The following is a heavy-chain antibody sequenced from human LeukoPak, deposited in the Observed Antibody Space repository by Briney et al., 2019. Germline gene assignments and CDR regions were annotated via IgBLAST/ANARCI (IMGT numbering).Heavy chain of an antibody. CDR2: IYYSGST. CDR1: GGSISSSSYY. V-gene: IGHV4-39*07. D-gene: IGHD3-22*01. Sequence: SETLSLTCTVSGGSISSSSYYWGWIRQPPGKGLEWIGSIYYSGSTYYNPSLKSRVTISVDTSKNQFSLKLSSVTAADTAVYYCARDLYGGSESSGYFYPFDYWGQGTLVTVSS. J-gene: IGHJ4*02. CDR3: ARDLYGGSESSGYFYPFDY.